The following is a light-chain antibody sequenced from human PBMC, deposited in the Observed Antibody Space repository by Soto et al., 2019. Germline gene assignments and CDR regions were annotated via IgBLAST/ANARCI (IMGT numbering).Light chain of an antibody. CDR3: QQYNTWPLT. CDR2: DAS. V-gene: IGKV3-15*01. J-gene: IGKJ4*01. CDR1: QSVSSN. Sequence: EIVMMQSPATLSVSPGERAMLSCRAGQSVSSNLAWYQQKPGQAPRLLIYDASTRATGIPARFSGSGSGTEFTLTISILQSEDFAVYYCQQYNTWPLTFGGGTKVEIK.